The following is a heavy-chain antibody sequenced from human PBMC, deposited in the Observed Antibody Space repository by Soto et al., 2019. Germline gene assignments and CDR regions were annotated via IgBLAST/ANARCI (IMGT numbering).Heavy chain of an antibody. CDR2: INADGRST. CDR3: VRWESSDVDTPMTTGDY. D-gene: IGHD3-16*01. V-gene: IGHV3-74*01. CDR1: GFIFSNYW. Sequence: EVQLVESGGGLVQPGGSLRLSCAASGFIFSNYWMHWVRQAPGKGLVWVSRINADGRSTTNADSVKGRFTISRDNAKNTLYLQMNSLRVEDTAVYYCVRWESSDVDTPMTTGDYWGQGTPVTVSS. J-gene: IGHJ4*02.